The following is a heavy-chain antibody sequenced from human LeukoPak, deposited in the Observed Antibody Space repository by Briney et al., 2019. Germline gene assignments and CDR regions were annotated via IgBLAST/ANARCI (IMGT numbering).Heavy chain of an antibody. D-gene: IGHD2-2*01. V-gene: IGHV3-30-3*01. CDR1: GFTFSSYA. J-gene: IGHJ4*02. CDR2: ISNDGTNK. CDR3: ARDQYVVVPTATMATIDY. Sequence: GRSLRLSCVATGFTFSSYAFHWVRQAPGKRLEWLGGISNDGTNKYSADSVKGRFTISRDNSKNTVYLQMNSLRAEDTAVYYCARDQYVVVPTATMATIDYWGQGTLVTVSS.